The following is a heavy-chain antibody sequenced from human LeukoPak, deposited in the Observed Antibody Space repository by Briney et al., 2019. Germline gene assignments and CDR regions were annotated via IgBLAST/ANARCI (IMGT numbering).Heavy chain of an antibody. D-gene: IGHD3-10*01. Sequence: GGSLRLSCAASGFTFSSYGMHWVRQAPGKGLEWVAVISYDGSNKYYADSVKGRFTISRDNSKNTLYLQMNSLRAEDTAVYYCAKDRHYYGSGSLGWGQGTLVTVSS. CDR3: AKDRHYYGSGSLG. CDR2: ISYDGSNK. J-gene: IGHJ4*02. V-gene: IGHV3-30*18. CDR1: GFTFSSYG.